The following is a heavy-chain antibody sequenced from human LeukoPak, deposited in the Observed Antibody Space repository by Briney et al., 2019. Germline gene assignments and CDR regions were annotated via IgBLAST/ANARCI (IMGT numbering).Heavy chain of an antibody. Sequence: ASVKVSCKASGCTFTGYYMHWVRQAPGQGLEWMGWINPNSGGTNYAQKFQGRVTMTRDTSLSTAYMELSSLRSDDTAVYYCARPPDSSSRHPINYWGPGTLVTVSS. V-gene: IGHV1-2*02. CDR3: ARPPDSSSRHPINY. D-gene: IGHD6-13*01. J-gene: IGHJ4*02. CDR1: GCTFTGYY. CDR2: INPNSGGT.